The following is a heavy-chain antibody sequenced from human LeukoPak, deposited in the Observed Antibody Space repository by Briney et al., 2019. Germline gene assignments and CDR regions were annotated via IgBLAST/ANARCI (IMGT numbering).Heavy chain of an antibody. CDR1: GFSFSSYA. Sequence: GGSLRLSCAASGFSFSSYAMTWVREAPGKGLEWGSVISGSGGRTFYAASVKGRFTISRDNSKNTLYLQMSSLRVKDTAVYYCARDLRGIHDYWGQGTLVTVSS. V-gene: IGHV3-23*01. CDR2: ISGSGGRT. CDR3: ARDLRGIHDY. D-gene: IGHD3-16*01. J-gene: IGHJ4*02.